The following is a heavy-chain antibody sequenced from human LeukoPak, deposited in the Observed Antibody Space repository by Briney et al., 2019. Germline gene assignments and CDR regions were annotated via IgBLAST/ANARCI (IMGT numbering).Heavy chain of an antibody. J-gene: IGHJ1*01. CDR2: INQDGSEK. D-gene: IGHD2-2*01. CDR1: GFTFSIYW. CDR3: ATRYCSSTSCYAEYFQH. V-gene: IGHV3-7*01. Sequence: PGGSLRLSCAASGFTFSIYWMNWVRQAPGKGLEWVASINQDGSEKYYVDSVKGRFTISRDNGKNSLFLQMNSLRAEDTSVYYCATRYCSSTSCYAEYFQHWGQGTLVTVSS.